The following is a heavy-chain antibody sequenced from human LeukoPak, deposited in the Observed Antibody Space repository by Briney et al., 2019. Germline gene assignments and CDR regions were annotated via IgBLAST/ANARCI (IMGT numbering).Heavy chain of an antibody. V-gene: IGHV4-34*01. J-gene: IGHJ4*02. CDR1: GGSFSGYY. CDR2: INHSGST. D-gene: IGHD3-9*01. Sequence: SETLSLTCAVYGGSFSGYYWTWIRQPPGKGLEWIGEINHSGSTNYNPSLKSRVTISIDTSKNHFSLRLSSVTAADTAVYYCARGPTTHYNFLTGYYYFDYWGQGTLVTVSS. CDR3: ARGPTTHYNFLTGYYYFDY.